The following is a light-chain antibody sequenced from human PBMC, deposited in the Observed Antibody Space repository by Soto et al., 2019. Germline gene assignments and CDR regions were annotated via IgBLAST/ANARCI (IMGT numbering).Light chain of an antibody. V-gene: IGKV3-20*01. CDR3: QQYGSSPTT. Sequence: EDGLTQSPCTLSLSPGERATLSCRASQSVSSSYLAWYQQRPGQAPRLLIYGASTRATGIPDRFSGSGSGTDFTLTISSLEPEDFAVYYCQQYGSSPTTFGQGTKVDNK. J-gene: IGKJ1*01. CDR1: QSVSSSY. CDR2: GAS.